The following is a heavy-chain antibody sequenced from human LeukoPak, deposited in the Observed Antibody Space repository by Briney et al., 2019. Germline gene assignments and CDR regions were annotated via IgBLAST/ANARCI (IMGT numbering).Heavy chain of an antibody. Sequence: SETLSLTCTVSGGSISGFYWSWIRQPPGKGLEWIGYIYYTGSTNYNPSLKSRVTISVDTSKNQFSLKLSSVTAADTAVYYCAREVNTMVRGVITRPFDYWGQGTLVTVSS. CDR1: GGSISGFY. J-gene: IGHJ4*02. CDR3: AREVNTMVRGVITRPFDY. D-gene: IGHD3-10*01. V-gene: IGHV4-59*12. CDR2: IYYTGST.